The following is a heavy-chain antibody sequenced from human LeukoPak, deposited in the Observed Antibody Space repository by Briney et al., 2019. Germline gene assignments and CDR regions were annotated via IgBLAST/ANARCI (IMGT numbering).Heavy chain of an antibody. CDR3: ARDYGDYGNPKFDP. Sequence: SETLSLTCTVSGGSISSYYWSWIRQPPGKGLEWIGNIYYSGSTNYNPSLKSRVTISVDTSKNQFSLKLSSVTAADTAVYYCARDYGDYGNPKFDPWGQGTLVTVSS. CDR1: GGSISSYY. J-gene: IGHJ5*02. V-gene: IGHV4-59*01. D-gene: IGHD4-17*01. CDR2: IYYSGST.